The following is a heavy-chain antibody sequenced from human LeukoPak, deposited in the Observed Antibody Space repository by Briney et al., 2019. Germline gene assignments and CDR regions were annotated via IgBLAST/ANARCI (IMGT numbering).Heavy chain of an antibody. V-gene: IGHV4-34*01. CDR3: ARELYYYDSSGYSRNGVDDAFDI. D-gene: IGHD3-22*01. J-gene: IGHJ3*02. Sequence: NPSETLSLTCAVYGGSFSGYYWSWIRQPPGKGLEWIGEINHSGSTNYNPSLKSRVTISVDTSKNQFSLKLSSVTAADTAVYYCARELYYYDSSGYSRNGVDDAFDIWGQGTMVTVSS. CDR1: GGSFSGYY. CDR2: INHSGST.